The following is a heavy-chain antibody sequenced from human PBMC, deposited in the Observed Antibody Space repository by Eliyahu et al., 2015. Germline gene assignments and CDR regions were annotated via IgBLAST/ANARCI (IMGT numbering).Heavy chain of an antibody. Sequence: QVQLQESGPGLVXPSETLSLTCTVXGXSXRSYYWSWIRQPPGKGLEWIGYIYTSGSTNYNPSLKSRVTISVDTSKNQFSLKLSSVTAADTAVYYCARLVLFRGHYYYYGMDVWDQGTTVTVSS. CDR3: ARLVLFRGHYYYYGMDV. D-gene: IGHD3-10*01. CDR2: IYTSGST. V-gene: IGHV4-4*09. J-gene: IGHJ6*02. CDR1: GXSXRSYY.